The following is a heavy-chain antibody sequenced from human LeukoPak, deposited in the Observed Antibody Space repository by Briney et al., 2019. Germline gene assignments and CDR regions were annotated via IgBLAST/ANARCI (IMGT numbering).Heavy chain of an antibody. CDR2: ISYDGSNK. V-gene: IGHV3-30*04. D-gene: IGHD6-19*01. CDR1: GFTFSSYA. J-gene: IGHJ2*01. CDR3: ARDNSYSSGWARHWYFDL. Sequence: PGGSLRLSCAASGFTFSSYAMHWVRQAPGKGLEWVAVISYDGSNKYYADSVKGRFTISRDNSKNTLYLQMNSLRAEDTAVYYCARDNSYSSGWARHWYFDLWGRGTLVTVSS.